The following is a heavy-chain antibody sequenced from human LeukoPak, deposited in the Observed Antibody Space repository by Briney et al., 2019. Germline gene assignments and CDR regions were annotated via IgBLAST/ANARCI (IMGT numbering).Heavy chain of an antibody. J-gene: IGHJ4*02. V-gene: IGHV7-4-1*02. CDR1: GYIFTSYV. Sequence: ASVKVSCKASGYIFTSYVLHWVRQAPGQGLEWMGWINTNTGNPTYAQGFTGRFVFSLDTSVSTAYLQISSLKADDTAMYYCARGDYETHGYQTRWGQGTLVTGSS. CDR3: ARGDYETHGYQTR. D-gene: IGHD3-22*01. CDR2: INTNTGNP.